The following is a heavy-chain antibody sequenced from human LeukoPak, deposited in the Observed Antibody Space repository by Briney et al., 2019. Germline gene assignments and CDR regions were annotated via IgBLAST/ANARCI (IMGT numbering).Heavy chain of an antibody. D-gene: IGHD1-26*01. CDR1: GYIFSGYH. V-gene: IGHV1-2*02. J-gene: IGHJ4*02. CDR3: WGDGPSGSYMASDY. CDR2: ILPNSGGT. Sequence: GDSVKVSCKASGYIFSGYHIHWVRQAPGQGLEWMGWILPNSGGTHYGQKFQGRVTMTGDTSINTAYIELTRLTSDDTAVYYYWGDGPSGSYMASDYWGQGTLVTVSS.